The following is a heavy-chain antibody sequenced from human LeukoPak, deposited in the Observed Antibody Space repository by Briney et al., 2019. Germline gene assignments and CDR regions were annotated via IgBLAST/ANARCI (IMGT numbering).Heavy chain of an antibody. V-gene: IGHV3-23*01. Sequence: GGSLRLSCAASGFTFSSYAMSWVRQAPGKGLEWVSAISGSGGSTYYADSVKGRFTISRDNSKNTLYLQMNSLRAEDTAVYYCARHPEPGYCSSTSCHESYFDYWGQGTLVTVSS. J-gene: IGHJ4*02. CDR1: GFTFSSYA. CDR2: ISGSGGST. D-gene: IGHD2-2*01. CDR3: ARHPEPGYCSSTSCHESYFDY.